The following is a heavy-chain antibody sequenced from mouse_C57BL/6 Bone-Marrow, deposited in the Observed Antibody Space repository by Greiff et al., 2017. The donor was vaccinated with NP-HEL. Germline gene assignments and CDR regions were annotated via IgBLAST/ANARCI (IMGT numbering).Heavy chain of an antibody. Sequence: QVHVKQPGAELVKPGASVKLSCKASGYTFTSYLMHWVKQRPGRGLEWIGRIDPNSGGTKYNEKFKSKATLTVDKPSSTAYMHLNSLTSEDSAVYYCARYYYGSSSFDYWGQGTTLTVSS. CDR3: ARYYYGSSSFDY. CDR2: IDPNSGGT. J-gene: IGHJ2*01. V-gene: IGHV1-72*01. D-gene: IGHD1-1*01. CDR1: GYTFTSYL.